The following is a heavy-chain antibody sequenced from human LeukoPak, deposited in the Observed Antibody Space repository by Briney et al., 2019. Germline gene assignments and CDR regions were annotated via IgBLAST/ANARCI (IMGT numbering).Heavy chain of an antibody. CDR2: IKSDGSST. CDR3: ARDQTYGDYWYFDL. V-gene: IGHV3-74*01. D-gene: IGHD4-17*01. CDR1: GFTFSSYW. Sequence: PGGSLRLSCAASGFTFSSYWMHWVRQVPGKGLVWVSRIKSDGSSTTYADSVKGRFTIPRDNAKNTLYLQVNSLRAEDTAVYYCARDQTYGDYWYFDLWGRGTLVTVSS. J-gene: IGHJ2*01.